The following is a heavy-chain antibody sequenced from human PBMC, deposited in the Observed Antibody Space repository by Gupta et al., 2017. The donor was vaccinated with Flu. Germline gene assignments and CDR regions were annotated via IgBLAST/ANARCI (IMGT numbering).Heavy chain of an antibody. CDR1: GYSITSSNW. CDR2: IHHRGTT. J-gene: IGHJ4*02. Sequence: QVQLQESGPGSVKPSETLSLTCAVSGYSITSSNWWTWVRQPPGKRLEWIGEIHHRGTTHYNPSLQSRLTISMDKSKNQFSLRLASVTAADTAVYFCARIGRGYSEFDWGQGTLVSVSS. CDR3: ARIGRGYSEFD. D-gene: IGHD5-12*01. V-gene: IGHV4-4*02.